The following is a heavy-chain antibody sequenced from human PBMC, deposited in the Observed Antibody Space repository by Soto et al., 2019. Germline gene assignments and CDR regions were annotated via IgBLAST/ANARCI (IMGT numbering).Heavy chain of an antibody. J-gene: IGHJ6*02. V-gene: IGHV3-9*01. CDR1: GFTFDDYA. Sequence: GGSLRLSCAASGFTFDDYAMHWVRQAPGKGLEWVSGISWNSGSIGYADSVKGRFTISRDNAKNSLYLQMNSLRAEDTALYYCAKDKAARAYYYYGMDVWGQGTTVTVSS. CDR2: ISWNSGSI. CDR3: AKDKAARAYYYYGMDV. D-gene: IGHD6-6*01.